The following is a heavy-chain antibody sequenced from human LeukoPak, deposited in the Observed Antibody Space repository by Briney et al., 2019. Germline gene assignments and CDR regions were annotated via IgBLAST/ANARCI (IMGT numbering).Heavy chain of an antibody. CDR1: GGSFCGYY. CDR2: VNHGGST. CDR3: AREWDAEGAFDI. Sequence: SVTLSLTCAVYGGSFCGYYWSWIRQPPGKEREWIGEVNHGGSTNYNPSLKSRGTISVATSKNQFSLKLSSVTAADTAVYYCAREWDAEGAFDIWGQGTMVTVSS. V-gene: IGHV4-34*01. J-gene: IGHJ3*02. D-gene: IGHD1-26*01.